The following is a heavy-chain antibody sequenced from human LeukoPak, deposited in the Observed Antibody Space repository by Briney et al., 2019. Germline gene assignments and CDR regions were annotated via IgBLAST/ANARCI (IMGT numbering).Heavy chain of an antibody. CDR3: AREVGGYIYGYGALDQ. J-gene: IGHJ4*02. CDR1: GLAVSSNY. CDR2: IYSGGST. D-gene: IGHD5-18*01. Sequence: GGSLRLSCAASGLAVSSNYMSWVRQAPGKGLEWVSVIYSGGSTYYADSVKGRFTISRDNSKNTLYLQMNSLRAEDTAVYFCAREVGGYIYGYGALDQWGQGTLVTVSS. V-gene: IGHV3-53*01.